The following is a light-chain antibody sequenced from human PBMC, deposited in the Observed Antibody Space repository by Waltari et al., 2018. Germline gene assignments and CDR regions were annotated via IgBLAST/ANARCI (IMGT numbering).Light chain of an antibody. J-gene: IGKJ4*01. Sequence: DVQLTQSPSSLSASLGDRVTITCQTNKDITNFLNWYQQKPGKAPYLLISDASDLETVSPSRFSESGSGTDFSYTINSLQPEDVATYYCQQYHDLPPSFGGGTKVEIK. CDR1: KDITNF. V-gene: IGKV1-33*01. CDR2: DAS. CDR3: QQYHDLPPS.